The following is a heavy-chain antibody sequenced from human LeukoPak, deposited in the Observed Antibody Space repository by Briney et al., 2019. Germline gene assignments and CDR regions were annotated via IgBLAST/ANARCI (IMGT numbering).Heavy chain of an antibody. V-gene: IGHV4-61*01. CDR3: ARGQDDRSGTFDC. D-gene: IGHD3-22*01. Sequence: SETLSLTCTVSGDSVSSGNYYLSWIRQPPGKGLDWITYMSPSGTTKYNPSLKSRVTTSVDTSRTQFSLRLSSVTAADTAVYYCARGQDDRSGTFDCWGQGILVTVSS. CDR1: GDSVSSGNYY. CDR2: MSPSGTT. J-gene: IGHJ4*02.